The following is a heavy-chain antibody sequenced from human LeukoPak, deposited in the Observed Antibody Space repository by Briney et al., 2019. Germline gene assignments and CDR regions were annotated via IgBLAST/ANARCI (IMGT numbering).Heavy chain of an antibody. CDR1: GFSFSTYG. Sequence: GGSLRLSCAASGFSFSTYGMHWVRQAPGKGLEWVAVAYGDGSDQYYADSVKGRFTIFKDISRNTLSVQMNSLRAEDTAVYYCATGGGFYYDHWGQGTLVTVAS. J-gene: IGHJ4*02. V-gene: IGHV3-33*01. CDR3: ATGGGFYYDH. D-gene: IGHD3-22*01. CDR2: AYGDGSDQ.